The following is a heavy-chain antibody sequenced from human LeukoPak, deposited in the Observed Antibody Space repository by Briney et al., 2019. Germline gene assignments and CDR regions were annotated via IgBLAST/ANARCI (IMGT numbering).Heavy chain of an antibody. Sequence: PSETLSLTCAVYGGSFSGYYWSWIRQPPGKGLEWIGEINHSGSTNYNPSLKSRVIISVDTSKNQFSLKLSSVTAADTAVYYCARDLWFGGEGGQGTLVTVSS. CDR3: ARDLWFGGE. CDR2: INHSGST. V-gene: IGHV4-34*01. J-gene: IGHJ4*02. D-gene: IGHD3-10*01. CDR1: GGSFSGYY.